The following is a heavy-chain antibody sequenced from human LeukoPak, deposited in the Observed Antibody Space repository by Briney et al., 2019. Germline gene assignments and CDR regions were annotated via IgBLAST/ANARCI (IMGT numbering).Heavy chain of an antibody. V-gene: IGHV4-38-2*02. Sequence: SETLSLTCNVSGYSIGRAKYWGWIRQPPGKGLEWIGSIYHSGSTYYNPSLKSRITISVDTSKNQFSLNLSSVTATDTAVYYCARIGAVSAHFFDYWGQGTLVTVSS. D-gene: IGHD3-3*01. J-gene: IGHJ4*02. CDR1: GYSIGRAKY. CDR2: IYHSGST. CDR3: ARIGAVSAHFFDY.